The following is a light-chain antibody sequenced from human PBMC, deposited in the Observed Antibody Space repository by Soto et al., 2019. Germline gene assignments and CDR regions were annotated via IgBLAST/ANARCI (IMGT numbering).Light chain of an antibody. CDR2: EVR. CDR3: GSYASGTLI. V-gene: IGLV2-14*03. CDR1: SSDIGAYDY. J-gene: IGLJ2*01. Sequence: QSALTQPASVSGSPGQSITISCTGTSSDIGAYDYVSWFQQYSGKAPTLIIYEVRFRPSGVSSPFSGSKSGNTASLTISGLQTEDEADYYCGSYASGTLIFGGGTKLTVL.